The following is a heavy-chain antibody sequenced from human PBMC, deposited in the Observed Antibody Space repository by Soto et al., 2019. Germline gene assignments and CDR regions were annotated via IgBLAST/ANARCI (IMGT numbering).Heavy chain of an antibody. D-gene: IGHD7-27*01. Sequence: SETLSLTGAVYGGSFSGYYWSWIRQPPGKGLEWIGEINQSGSTNYKSSLKSRVTISVDTSKNQFSLKLSSVTAADTAVYYCAAADWGHKFYYGMDVWGQGTTVTVSS. CDR1: GGSFSGYY. CDR3: AAADWGHKFYYGMDV. V-gene: IGHV4-34*01. J-gene: IGHJ6*02. CDR2: INQSGST.